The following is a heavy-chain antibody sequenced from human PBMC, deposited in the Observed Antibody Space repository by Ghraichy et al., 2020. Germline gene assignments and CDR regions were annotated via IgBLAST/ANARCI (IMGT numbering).Heavy chain of an antibody. CDR2: IIPIFGIR. V-gene: IGHV1-69*13. Sequence: SVKVSCKASGGSFSDYAINWVRQAPGQGLEWMGGIIPIFGIRNHAQRFQGRVTVTADEGTSTAYMELSSLRLDDTAVYYCARGLGYCSGSSCFYYGMDVWGQGTTVTVSS. D-gene: IGHD2-2*01. J-gene: IGHJ6*02. CDR1: GGSFSDYA. CDR3: ARGLGYCSGSSCFYYGMDV.